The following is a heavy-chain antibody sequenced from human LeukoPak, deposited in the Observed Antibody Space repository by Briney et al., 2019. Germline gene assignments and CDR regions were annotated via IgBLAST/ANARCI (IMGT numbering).Heavy chain of an antibody. CDR2: ISGSGGST. V-gene: IGHV3-23*01. CDR1: GFTFSSYA. D-gene: IGHD3-10*01. CDR3: AKFDGSGSYYNGPDP. J-gene: IGHJ5*02. Sequence: GGSLRLSCAASGFTFSSYAMSWVRQAPGKGLEWVSAISGSGGSTYYADSVKGRFTISRDNSKNTPYLQMNSLRAEDTAVYYCAKFDGSGSYYNGPDPWGQGTLVTVSS.